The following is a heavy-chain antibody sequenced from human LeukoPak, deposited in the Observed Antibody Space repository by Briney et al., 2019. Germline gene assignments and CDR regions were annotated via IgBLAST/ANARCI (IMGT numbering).Heavy chain of an antibody. V-gene: IGHV3-7*01. D-gene: IGHD3-3*01. J-gene: IGHJ3*02. Sequence: GGSLRLSCAVSGFTFSSAWMTWVRQAPGKGLEWVAGIKEDGSETYYVDFVKGRFTVSRDNAKNSLYLQMNSLRVEDTAVYYCARAFRGIFGVFEAFDIWGQGTMVTVSS. CDR3: ARAFRGIFGVFEAFDI. CDR2: IKEDGSET. CDR1: GFTFSSAW.